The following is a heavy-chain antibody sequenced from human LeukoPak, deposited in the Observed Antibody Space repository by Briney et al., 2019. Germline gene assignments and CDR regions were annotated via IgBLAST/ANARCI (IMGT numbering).Heavy chain of an antibody. Sequence: ASVKVSCKASGYTFTDYYIHWVRQAPGQGLEWMGRISPNSGGTNYAQKFQGRVTMTRDTSISTAYMELSGQRSDDTAVYYCANSSAAAYYFDYWGQGTLVTVSS. CDR1: GYTFTDYY. D-gene: IGHD2-15*01. V-gene: IGHV1-2*06. CDR2: ISPNSGGT. J-gene: IGHJ4*02. CDR3: ANSSAAAYYFDY.